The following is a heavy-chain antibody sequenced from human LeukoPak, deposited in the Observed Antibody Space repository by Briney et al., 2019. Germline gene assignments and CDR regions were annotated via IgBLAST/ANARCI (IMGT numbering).Heavy chain of an antibody. Sequence: PEGSPRLSCVASGFTIANAWMTWVRQAPGKGLEWVGRIKKITEGGTTDYAAAVKGRFSISRDDLENTVYPQMNSLKIEDTALYYCTTDSGAYWGQGTLGTVSS. CDR3: TTDSGAY. CDR2: IKKITEGGTT. V-gene: IGHV3-15*01. J-gene: IGHJ4*02. CDR1: GFTIANAW. D-gene: IGHD3-10*01.